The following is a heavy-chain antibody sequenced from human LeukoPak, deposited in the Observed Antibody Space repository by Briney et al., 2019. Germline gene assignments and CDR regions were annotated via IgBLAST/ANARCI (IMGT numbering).Heavy chain of an antibody. V-gene: IGHV1-69*05. Sequence: SVKVSCKASGGTFGSYAISWVRQAPGQGLEWMGRIIPIFGTANYAQKFQGRVTITTDESTSTAYMELSSLRSEDTAVYYCSRSGSYSNAVAFDIWGQGTMVTVSS. CDR1: GGTFGSYA. CDR3: SRSGSYSNAVAFDI. CDR2: IIPIFGTA. J-gene: IGHJ3*02. D-gene: IGHD1-26*01.